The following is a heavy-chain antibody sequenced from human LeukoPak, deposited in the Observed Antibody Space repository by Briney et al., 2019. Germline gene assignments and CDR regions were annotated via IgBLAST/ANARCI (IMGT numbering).Heavy chain of an antibody. CDR1: GGSVGNYY. J-gene: IGHJ5*02. CDR2: IYYTET. D-gene: IGHD3-10*01. V-gene: IGHV4-59*02. Sequence: PSETLSLTCTVSGGSVGNYYWSWIRQSPGKGLEWIGYIYYTETSYNPSLKSRVTISADTSKNQFSLKLYSVTAADTAVYYCARDSGTTGEVKFDPWGQGTLVTVSS. CDR3: ARDSGTTGEVKFDP.